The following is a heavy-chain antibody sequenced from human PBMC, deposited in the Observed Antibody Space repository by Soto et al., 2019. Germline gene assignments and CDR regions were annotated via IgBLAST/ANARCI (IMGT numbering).Heavy chain of an antibody. V-gene: IGHV4-59*02. D-gene: IGHD1-26*01. CDR2: IYASGSP. CDR3: ARGVGSSPPQY. J-gene: IGHJ4*02. Sequence: LSLTCTISVGSVSVYYWSWIRQSTGQGLEWIGYIYASGSPYYNPSLRSRVTISADTSKTQISLKLTSPTAADTAVYYCARGVGSSPPQYWGRGTLVTVSS. CDR1: VGSVSVYY.